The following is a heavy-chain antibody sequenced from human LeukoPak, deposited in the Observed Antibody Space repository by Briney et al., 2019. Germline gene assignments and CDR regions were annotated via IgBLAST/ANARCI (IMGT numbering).Heavy chain of an antibody. Sequence: AETLSLTCTVSGGSISSAYWGWIRQPPGKGLEWVGYIHYRTNTNYNPSLKSRVTISVDMSKTQFSLKLRSVTVADTAVYYCARDVEMGTPWNFGMDVWGQGTTVTLPS. CDR1: GGSISSAY. CDR3: ARDVEMGTPWNFGMDV. J-gene: IGHJ6*02. CDR2: IHYRTNT. V-gene: IGHV4-59*01. D-gene: IGHD5-24*01.